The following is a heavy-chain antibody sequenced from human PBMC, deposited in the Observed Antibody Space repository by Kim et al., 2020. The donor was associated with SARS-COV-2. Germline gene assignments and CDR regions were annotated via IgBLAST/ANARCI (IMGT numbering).Heavy chain of an antibody. D-gene: IGHD3-16*01. CDR2: IIPIFGTA. V-gene: IGHV1-69*13. CDR1: GGTFSSYA. J-gene: IGHJ4*02. Sequence: SVKVSCKASGGTFSSYAISWVRQAPGQGLEWMGGIIPIFGTANYAQKFQGRVTITADESTSTAYMELSSLRSEDTAVYYCASYGLGHRFYFDYWGQGTLVTVSS. CDR3: ASYGLGHRFYFDY.